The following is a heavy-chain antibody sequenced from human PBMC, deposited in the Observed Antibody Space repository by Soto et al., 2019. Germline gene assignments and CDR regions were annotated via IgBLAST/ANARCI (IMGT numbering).Heavy chain of an antibody. D-gene: IGHD3-10*01. CDR1: GASMSSGGHS. V-gene: IGHV4-30-2*06. CDR2: IYYTGAT. J-gene: IGHJ6*02. Sequence: QVQLQESGPGLVKPSQTVSLTCAVSGASMSSGGHSWSWIRQSPGRGLEWIGYIYYTGATYYNPSLKSRVTLSIDRSNNQVSLNFNSVTASDTAVYYCARAPPGPSPRWDVWGQGTTVTVSS. CDR3: ARAPPGPSPRWDV.